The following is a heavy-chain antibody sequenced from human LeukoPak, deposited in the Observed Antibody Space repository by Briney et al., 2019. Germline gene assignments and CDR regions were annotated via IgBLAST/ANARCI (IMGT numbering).Heavy chain of an antibody. CDR1: GFTFSSYA. Sequence: GGSLRLSCAASGFTFSSYAMSWVRQALGKGLEWVSAISGSGGSTYYADSVKGRFTISRDNSKNTLYLQVNSLRAEDTAVYYCAKPPDVETKYYFDYWGQGTLVTVSS. J-gene: IGHJ4*02. D-gene: IGHD3-10*02. CDR2: ISGSGGST. CDR3: AKPPDVETKYYFDY. V-gene: IGHV3-23*01.